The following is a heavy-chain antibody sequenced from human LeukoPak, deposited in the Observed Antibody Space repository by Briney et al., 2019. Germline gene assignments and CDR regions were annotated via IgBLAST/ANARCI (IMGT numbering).Heavy chain of an antibody. D-gene: IGHD1-26*01. V-gene: IGHV3-7*01. Sequence: GGSLRLSCGASGFTFSVYWMSWVRQAPGKGLEWVANIKQDGSEKYLVDSVKGRFTISRDNTKNSLFLQMNSLGADDTAVYYCARETRSGGSYFVYWGQGTLVTVSS. CDR1: GFTFSVYW. CDR3: ARETRSGGSYFVY. J-gene: IGHJ4*02. CDR2: IKQDGSEK.